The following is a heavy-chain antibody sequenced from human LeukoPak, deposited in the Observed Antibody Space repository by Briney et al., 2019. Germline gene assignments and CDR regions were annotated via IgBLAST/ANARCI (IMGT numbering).Heavy chain of an antibody. CDR1: GGSISSSSYY. Sequence: SETLSLTCTVSGGSISSSSYYWGWIRQPPGKGLEWIGSIYYSGSTYYNPSLKSRVTISVDTSKNQFSLKLSSVTAADTAVYYCARRTRSTSCYFRERCYYFDYWGQGTLVTVSS. D-gene: IGHD2-2*01. V-gene: IGHV4-39*07. J-gene: IGHJ4*02. CDR3: ARRTRSTSCYFRERCYYFDY. CDR2: IYYSGST.